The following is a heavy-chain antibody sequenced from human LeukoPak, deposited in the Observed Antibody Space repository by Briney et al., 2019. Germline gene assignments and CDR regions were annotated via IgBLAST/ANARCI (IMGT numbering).Heavy chain of an antibody. Sequence: SQTLSLTCTVSGGSISSGGYYWSWVRQPPGKGLEWIGYIYYSGSTYYNPSLKSRVTISLDTSNNQFSLKLSSVTAADTAIYYCVTLIEYFDYWGQGTLVTVSS. J-gene: IGHJ4*02. D-gene: IGHD3-22*01. V-gene: IGHV4-30-4*08. CDR1: GGSISSGGYY. CDR3: VTLIEYFDY. CDR2: IYYSGST.